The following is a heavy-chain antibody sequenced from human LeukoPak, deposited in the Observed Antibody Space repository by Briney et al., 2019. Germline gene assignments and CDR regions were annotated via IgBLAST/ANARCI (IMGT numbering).Heavy chain of an antibody. V-gene: IGHV3-23*01. D-gene: IGHD6-19*01. CDR3: AKDGSWYSSSPNWFDP. J-gene: IGHJ5*02. Sequence: GGSLRLSCAASGFTFSSYAMSWVRQAPGKGLEWVSGISGSGGSTYYADSVKGRFTISRDNSKNTLYLQMDSLRAEDTAVYYCAKDGSWYSSSPNWFDPWGQGTLVTVSS. CDR2: ISGSGGST. CDR1: GFTFSSYA.